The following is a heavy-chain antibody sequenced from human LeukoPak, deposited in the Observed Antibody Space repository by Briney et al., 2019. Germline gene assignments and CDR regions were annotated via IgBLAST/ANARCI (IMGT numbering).Heavy chain of an antibody. CDR3: AKWRAYSSSWYRGYYFDY. D-gene: IGHD6-13*01. CDR1: GFTFSSYA. Sequence: GGSLRLSCAASGFTFSSYAMSWVRQAPGKGLEWVSAISGSGGSTYYADSVKGRFTISRDNSKNTLYLQMNSLRAEDTAVYYCAKWRAYSSSWYRGYYFDYWGQGTLVTVSS. J-gene: IGHJ4*02. V-gene: IGHV3-23*01. CDR2: ISGSGGST.